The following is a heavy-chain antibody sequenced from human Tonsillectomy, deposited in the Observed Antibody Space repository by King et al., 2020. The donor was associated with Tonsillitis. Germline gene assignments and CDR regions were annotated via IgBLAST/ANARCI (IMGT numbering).Heavy chain of an antibody. CDR2: IYPGDSDT. V-gene: IGHV5-51*01. CDR1: GYSFTSYW. J-gene: IGHJ4*02. D-gene: IGHD3-22*01. Sequence: QLVQSGAEVKKPGESLKISCKGSGYSFTSYWIGWVRQMPGKGLEWMGIIYPGDSDTRYSPSFQGQFTIPADKSISTAYLQWSSLKASDTAMYYCARRRRYYYDSSGYSLDDYWGQGTLVTVSS. CDR3: ARRRRYYYDSSGYSLDDY.